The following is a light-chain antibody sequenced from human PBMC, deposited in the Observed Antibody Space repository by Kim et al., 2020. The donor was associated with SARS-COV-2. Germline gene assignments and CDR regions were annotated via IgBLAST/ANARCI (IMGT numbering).Light chain of an antibody. V-gene: IGLV3-19*01. CDR3: KSRDSSGNHLV. CDR2: GTN. CDR1: SLRSYY. J-gene: IGLJ2*01. Sequence: ALGQTVRITCQGDSLRSYYASWYQQKPRQAPVLVIYGTNNRPSGIPDRFSGSSSGNTGSLTITGAQAEDEADYYCKSRDSSGNHLVFGGGTKVTVL.